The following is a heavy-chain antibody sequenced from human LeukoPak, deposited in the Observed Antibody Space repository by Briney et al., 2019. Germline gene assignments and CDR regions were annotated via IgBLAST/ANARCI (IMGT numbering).Heavy chain of an antibody. CDR3: AKPLETTAYCYFEY. J-gene: IGHJ4*02. D-gene: IGHD3-16*02. CDR1: GIIFIYDG. V-gene: IGHV3-33*06. CDR2: IWYDGSNQ. Sequence: GRSLRLSCAASGIIFIYDGMHCVREAPGKGWEGVAVIWYDGSNQYYADSVKGRFTISRHNSKTTLYLQMNSLRAEDTAVYYCAKPLETTAYCYFEYWGQGTLVTVS.